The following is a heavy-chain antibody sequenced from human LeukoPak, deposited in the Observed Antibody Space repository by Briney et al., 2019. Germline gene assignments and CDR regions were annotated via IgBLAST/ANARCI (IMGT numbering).Heavy chain of an antibody. CDR1: GGSIRSDF. CDR3: AREGRSYYDSSRDY. Sequence: SETLSLTCTVSGGSIRSDFWSWIRQPPGKGLEWIGSIYYSGSTYYNPSLKSRVTISVDTSKNQFSLKLSSVTAADTAVYYCAREGRSYYDSSRDYWGQGTLVTVSS. D-gene: IGHD3-22*01. V-gene: IGHV4-59*12. CDR2: IYYSGST. J-gene: IGHJ4*02.